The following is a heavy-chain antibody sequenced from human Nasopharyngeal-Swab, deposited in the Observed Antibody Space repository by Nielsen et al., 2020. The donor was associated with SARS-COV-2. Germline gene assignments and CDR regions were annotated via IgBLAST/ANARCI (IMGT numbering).Heavy chain of an antibody. CDR1: GESFSGHY. D-gene: IGHD5/OR15-5a*01. CDR3: ARITPSTHNLDY. V-gene: IGHV4-34*01. Sequence: GSLRLSCAVYGESFSGHYWTWIRQLPGKGLEWIGEISHSGSTTYNSSLKSRLAMSVDTSKNQFSLKLNSVTAADTAVYYCARITPSTHNLDYWGQGILVTVSS. CDR2: ISHSGST. J-gene: IGHJ4*02.